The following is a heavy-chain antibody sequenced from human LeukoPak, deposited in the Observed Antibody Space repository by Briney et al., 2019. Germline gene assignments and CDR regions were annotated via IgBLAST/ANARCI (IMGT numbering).Heavy chain of an antibody. V-gene: IGHV4-59*01. D-gene: IGHD5-18*01. Sequence: SETLSLTCTVSGGSISSYYWSWIRQPPWKGLEWIGYIYYSGSTNYNPSLKSRVTISVDTSKNQFSLKLSSVTAADTAVYYCARDLTGYSYGYDWFDPWGQGTLVTVSS. CDR1: GGSISSYY. J-gene: IGHJ5*02. CDR3: ARDLTGYSYGYDWFDP. CDR2: IYYSGST.